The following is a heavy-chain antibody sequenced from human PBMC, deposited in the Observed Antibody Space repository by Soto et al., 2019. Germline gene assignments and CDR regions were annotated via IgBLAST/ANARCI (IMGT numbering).Heavy chain of an antibody. CDR2: IYYSGST. CDR3: ARQTYYYGSGSSRVGYYYGMDV. D-gene: IGHD3-10*01. J-gene: IGHJ6*02. Sequence: PSETLSLTCTVSGGSISSYYWSWIRQPPGKGLEWIGYIYYSGSTNYNPSLKSRVTISVDTSKNQFSLKLSSVTAADTAVYYCARQTYYYGSGSSRVGYYYGMDVWXQGTTVTVSS. CDR1: GGSISSYY. V-gene: IGHV4-59*08.